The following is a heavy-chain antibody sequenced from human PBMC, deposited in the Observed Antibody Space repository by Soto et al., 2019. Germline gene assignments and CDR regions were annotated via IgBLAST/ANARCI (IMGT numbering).Heavy chain of an antibody. D-gene: IGHD2-8*01. J-gene: IGHJ5*02. CDR1: GFTFSSYS. Sequence: EVQLVESGGGLVKPGGSLRLSCAASGFTFSSYSMNWVRQAPGKGLEWVSSISSSSSYIYYADSVKGRFTISRDNAKNSLSLKINSLGAEDTGVYYCARDVWFCTNGVCYYNCFAPGGQGTLVPVSS. V-gene: IGHV3-21*01. CDR3: ARDVWFCTNGVCYYNCFAP. CDR2: ISSSSSYI.